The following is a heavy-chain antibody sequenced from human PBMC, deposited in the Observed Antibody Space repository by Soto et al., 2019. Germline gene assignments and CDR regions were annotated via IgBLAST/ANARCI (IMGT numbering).Heavy chain of an antibody. CDR2: IHYTGST. J-gene: IGHJ3*02. V-gene: IGHV4-31*03. CDR3: ARDSAIAARAFDI. CDR1: SGSISSGGYH. Sequence: SETLSLTCTVSSGSISSGGYHWSWIRQHPGKGLELIGYIHYTGSTYYNPSLKSRLTISVDTSKNQFSLRLSSVTAADTAVYYCARDSAIAARAFDIWGRGTMVTVSS. D-gene: IGHD6-6*01.